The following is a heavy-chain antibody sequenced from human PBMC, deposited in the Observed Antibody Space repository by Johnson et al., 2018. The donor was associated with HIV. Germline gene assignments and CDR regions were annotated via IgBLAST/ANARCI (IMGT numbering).Heavy chain of an antibody. CDR3: ARRGRRADDAFDI. D-gene: IGHD3-16*01. J-gene: IGHJ3*02. CDR2: ISYDGSNK. CDR1: GFTFSSYA. V-gene: IGHV3-30*04. Sequence: VHLVESGGGVVQPGRSLRLSCAASGFTFSSYAMHWVRQAPGKGLEWVAVISYDGSNKYYADSVKGRFTISRDNSKNTLYLQMNSLRAEDTAVYYCARRGRRADDAFDIWGQGTMVTVSS.